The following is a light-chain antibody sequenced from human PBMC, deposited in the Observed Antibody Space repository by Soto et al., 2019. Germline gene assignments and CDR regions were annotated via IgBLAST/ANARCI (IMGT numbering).Light chain of an antibody. V-gene: IGLV1-44*01. CDR3: SAWDDSLNDFV. J-gene: IGLJ1*01. CDR1: TANIGTNT. Sequence: QSVLTQPPSASGTPGQRVTISCSGSTANIGTNTVNWFQHLPGSAPKLLIYTNDQRPSGVPDRFSGSKSGTSASLAISGLRSEDEADYFCSAWDDSLNDFVFGTGTKVTVL. CDR2: TND.